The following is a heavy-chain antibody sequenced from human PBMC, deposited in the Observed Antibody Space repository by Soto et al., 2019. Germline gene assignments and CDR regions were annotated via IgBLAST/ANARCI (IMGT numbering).Heavy chain of an antibody. CDR2: IIPILGIA. CDR1: GGTFSSYT. CDR3: ARVGPGTLSRWCDP. V-gene: IGHV1-69*02. J-gene: IGHJ5*02. Sequence: QVQLVQSGAEVKKPGSSVKVSCKASGGTFSSYTISWLRQAPGQGLEWMGRIIPILGIANYAQKFQGRVTITADKTTSTAYMELSGLRSEDTAVYYCARVGPGTLSRWCDPWGEGTLVTVSS. D-gene: IGHD1-1*01.